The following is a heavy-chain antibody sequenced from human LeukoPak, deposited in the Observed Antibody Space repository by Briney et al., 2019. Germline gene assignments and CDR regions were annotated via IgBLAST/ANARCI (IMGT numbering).Heavy chain of an antibody. J-gene: IGHJ6*04. D-gene: IGHD3-10*01. CDR3: LREKGGGQQWSGTTEGV. CDR2: IYSDGDT. Sequence: SETLSLTCTVSGVSIRRHYWSRIRQPPGKGLEWIGYIYSDGDTNYNPSLQSRVTLSLDTSNTQFPLKLRTETAGDQALDYCLREKGGGQQWSGTTEGVWGKGTTVTVSS. V-gene: IGHV4-59*11. CDR1: GVSIRRHY.